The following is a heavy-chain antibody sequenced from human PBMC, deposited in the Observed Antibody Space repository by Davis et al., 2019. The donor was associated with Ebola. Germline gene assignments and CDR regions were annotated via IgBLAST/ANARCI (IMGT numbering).Heavy chain of an antibody. J-gene: IGHJ5*02. D-gene: IGHD4-17*01. CDR2: ISVRSIT. Sequence: GESLKISCAASGFIFSSYAMSWVRQAPGKGLEWVSSISVRSITYHADSVKGRFTISRDNSKNTLYPQMNSLRVEDTAVYYCAKVHPPTTVTTGWFDPWGQGTLVTVSS. V-gene: IGHV3-23*01. CDR3: AKVHPPTTVTTGWFDP. CDR1: GFIFSSYA.